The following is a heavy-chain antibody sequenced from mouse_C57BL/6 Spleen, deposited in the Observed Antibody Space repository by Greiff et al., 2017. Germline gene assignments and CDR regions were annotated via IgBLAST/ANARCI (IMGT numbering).Heavy chain of an antibody. CDR2: INPGSGGT. V-gene: IGHV1-54*01. Sequence: QVQLQQSGAELVRPGTSVKVSCKASGYAFTNYLIEWVKQRPGQGLEWIGVINPGSGGTNYNEKFKGKATLTADKSSSTAYMQLSSLTSEDSAVYFCAREGYGSSYCDYWGQGTTLTVSS. CDR1: GYAFTNYL. CDR3: AREGYGSSYCDY. J-gene: IGHJ2*01. D-gene: IGHD1-1*01.